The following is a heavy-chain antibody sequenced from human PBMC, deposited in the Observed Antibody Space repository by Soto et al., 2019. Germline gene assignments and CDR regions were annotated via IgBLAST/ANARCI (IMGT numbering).Heavy chain of an antibody. CDR3: ARVSRGVYYDFWSGPYGMDV. D-gene: IGHD3-3*01. J-gene: IGHJ6*02. Sequence: SETLSLTCTVSGGSISSYYWSWIRQPPGKGLEWIGYIYYSGSTNYNPSLKSRVTISVDTSKNQFSLKLSSVTAADTAVYYCARVSRGVYYDFWSGPYGMDVWGQGTTVTVSS. CDR1: GGSISSYY. V-gene: IGHV4-59*01. CDR2: IYYSGST.